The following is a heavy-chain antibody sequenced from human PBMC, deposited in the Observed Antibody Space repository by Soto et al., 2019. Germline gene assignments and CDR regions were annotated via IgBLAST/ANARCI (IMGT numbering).Heavy chain of an antibody. CDR2: IKGDGSAT. CDR1: GFTFSTYW. CDR3: ARGGLGAYWFDP. V-gene: IGHV3-74*01. J-gene: IGHJ5*02. Sequence: EVQVVESGGGLVQAGASLRVSCAASGFTFSTYWMHWVRQAPGKGLMWLSSIKGDGSATNYADSVKGRFTISRDNAKKTVYLQMNSLRVEDTAVYYCARGGLGAYWFDPWGQGTLVSVSS. D-gene: IGHD3-16*01.